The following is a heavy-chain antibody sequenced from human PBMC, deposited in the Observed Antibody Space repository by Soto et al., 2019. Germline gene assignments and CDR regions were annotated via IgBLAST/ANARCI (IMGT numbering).Heavy chain of an antibody. CDR1: GFTFSSYA. D-gene: IGHD6-25*01. CDR3: AKGSASGSPYYFDY. V-gene: IGHV3-23*01. Sequence: EVQVLESGGGLVQPGGSLRLSCAASGFTFSSYAMSWVRQAPGKGLEWVSAITGGGGSTWSADSVKGRFTISRDNSRTTLELQMSSLRAEDTAVYYCAKGSASGSPYYFDYWGQGTLVTVSS. CDR2: ITGGGGST. J-gene: IGHJ4*02.